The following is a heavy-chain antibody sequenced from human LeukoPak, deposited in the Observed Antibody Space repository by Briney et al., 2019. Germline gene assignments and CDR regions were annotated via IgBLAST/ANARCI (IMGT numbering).Heavy chain of an antibody. V-gene: IGHV1-18*01. CDR1: GYTFTSYG. Sequence: ASVKVSCKASGYTFTSYGISWVRQAPGQGLEWMGWISAYNGNTNYAQKLQGRVTMTTDTSTSTAYMGLRSLRSDDTAVYYCARGRGTEYNWNYADYWGQGTLVTVSS. CDR2: ISAYNGNT. J-gene: IGHJ4*02. D-gene: IGHD1-7*01. CDR3: ARGRGTEYNWNYADY.